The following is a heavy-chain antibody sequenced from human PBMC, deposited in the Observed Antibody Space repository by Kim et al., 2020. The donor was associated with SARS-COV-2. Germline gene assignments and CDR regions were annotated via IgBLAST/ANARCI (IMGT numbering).Heavy chain of an antibody. D-gene: IGHD4-17*01. CDR1: GGSISSGGYY. Sequence: SETLSLTCTVSGGSISSGGYYWSWIRQHPGKGLEWIGYIYYSGSTYYNPSLKSRVTISVDTSKNQFSLKLSSVTAADTAVYYCADYGGNSGAEYFQHWGQGTLVTVSS. CDR2: IYYSGST. V-gene: IGHV4-31*03. J-gene: IGHJ1*01. CDR3: ADYGGNSGAEYFQH.